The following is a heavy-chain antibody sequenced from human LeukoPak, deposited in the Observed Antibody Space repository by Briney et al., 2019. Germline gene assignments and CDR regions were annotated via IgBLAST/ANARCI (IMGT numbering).Heavy chain of an antibody. CDR1: ESPSDVYA. Sequence: GPLRPSCAASESPSDVYARRGGRQAPGKGRWCGSRISWVGGSTYYAGSVKGRFTISRANGKNSPYLQINRLRADDTALYYCAKGSWQQLVPNWFDPWGKGTLVTVSS. J-gene: IGHJ5*02. CDR2: ISWVGGST. V-gene: IGHV3-43D*03. D-gene: IGHD6-13*01. CDR3: AKGSWQQLVPNWFDP.